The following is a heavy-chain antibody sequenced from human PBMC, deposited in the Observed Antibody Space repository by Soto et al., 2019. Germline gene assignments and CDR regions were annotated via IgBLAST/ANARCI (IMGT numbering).Heavy chain of an antibody. D-gene: IGHD6-13*01. CDR3: AREHSSSWRFDY. CDR2: MNPNSGNT. Sequence: QVQLVQSGAEVKKPGASVKVSCKASGYTFTSYDINWVRQATGQGLEWMGWMNPNSGNTGYAQKFQGRVTMTRNTSISTAYMELSRLRAEAAAVYSWAREHSSSWRFDYWGQGTLVTVSS. CDR1: GYTFTSYD. J-gene: IGHJ4*02. V-gene: IGHV1-8*01.